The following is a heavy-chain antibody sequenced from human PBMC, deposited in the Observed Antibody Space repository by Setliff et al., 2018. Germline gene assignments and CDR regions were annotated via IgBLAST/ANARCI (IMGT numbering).Heavy chain of an antibody. J-gene: IGHJ4*02. V-gene: IGHV4-61*09. CDR2: FHTGGAT. CDR1: GGSISSGGFY. CDR3: ARLPNYVWGSPVDY. D-gene: IGHD3-16*01. Sequence: TSETLSLTCSVSGGSISSGGFYWSWIRQSAGRGLEWIGHFHTGGATDYNLSLKSRVTISLDSSKNQFSLRLSSVTAADTAVYYCARLPNYVWGSPVDYWGQGNKVTVSS.